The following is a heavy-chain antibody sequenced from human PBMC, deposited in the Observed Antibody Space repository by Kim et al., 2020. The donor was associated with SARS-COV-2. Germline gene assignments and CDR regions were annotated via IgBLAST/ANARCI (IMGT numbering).Heavy chain of an antibody. CDR1: GYTFTGYY. V-gene: IGHV1-2*04. CDR3: AREGGYYYGSGSYYY. CDR2: INPNSGGT. Sequence: ASVKVSCKASGYTFTGYYMHWVRQAPGQGLEWMGWINPNSGGTNYAQKFQGWVTMTRDTSISTAYMELSRLRSDDTAVYYCAREGGYYYGSGSYYYWGQGTLVTVSS. D-gene: IGHD3-10*01. J-gene: IGHJ4*02.